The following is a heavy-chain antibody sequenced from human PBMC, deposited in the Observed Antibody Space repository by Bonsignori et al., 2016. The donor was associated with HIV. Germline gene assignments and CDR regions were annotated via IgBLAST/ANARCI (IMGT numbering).Heavy chain of an antibody. CDR3: ARGFSYCTGGACNSL. V-gene: IGHV1-69*04. CDR1: GDTFSKSV. CDR2: IIPTLPIA. Sequence: QVQLVQSGAEVKKPGSSVKVSCKVSGDTFSKSVITWVRQAPGQGLEWMGRIIPTLPIANYAQKFQGRVTITADKSTNTAYMEMNSLRSEDTAIYYCARGFSYCTGGACNSLWGLGTLVT. D-gene: IGHD2-8*02. J-gene: IGHJ1*01.